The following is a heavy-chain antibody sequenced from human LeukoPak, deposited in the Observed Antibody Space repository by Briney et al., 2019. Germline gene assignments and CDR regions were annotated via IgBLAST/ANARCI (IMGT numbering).Heavy chain of an antibody. J-gene: IGHJ5*02. Sequence: LSGGSLRLSCAASGFTFSSYWMSWVRQAPGKGLEWVANIKQDGSEKYYVDSVKGRFTISRDNSKNSLYLQMNSLRAEDTAVHYCAREGRRFGSYESNWFDPWGQGTLVTVSS. V-gene: IGHV3-7*01. CDR3: AREGRRFGSYESNWFDP. D-gene: IGHD3-10*01. CDR2: IKQDGSEK. CDR1: GFTFSSYW.